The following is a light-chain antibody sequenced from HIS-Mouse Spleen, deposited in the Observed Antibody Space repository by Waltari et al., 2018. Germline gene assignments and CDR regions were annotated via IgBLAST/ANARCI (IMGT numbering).Light chain of an antibody. J-gene: IGLJ3*02. CDR1: ALHKKY. CDR2: KDS. V-gene: IGLV3-16*01. CDR3: LSADSSGTYRV. Sequence: SYELTQPPSVSVSLGQMARITCSGEALHKKYAYWYQQKPGQFPVLVIYKDSERPSGIPERFSGSSSGTIVTLTISGVQAEDEADYYCLSADSSGTYRVFGGGTKLTVL.